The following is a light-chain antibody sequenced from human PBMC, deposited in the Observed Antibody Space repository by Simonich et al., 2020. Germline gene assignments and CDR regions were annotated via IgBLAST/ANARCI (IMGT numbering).Light chain of an antibody. CDR1: ALPKQY. CDR3: QSADSSGTYRV. Sequence: SYELTQPPSVSVSPGQTARITCSGDALPKQYAYWYQQKPGQAPVLVIYKDSERPSGIPERVSGASSGTTGTLTISGVQAEDEADYYCQSADSSGTYRVFGGGTKLTVL. J-gene: IGLJ3*02. V-gene: IGLV3-25*03. CDR2: KDS.